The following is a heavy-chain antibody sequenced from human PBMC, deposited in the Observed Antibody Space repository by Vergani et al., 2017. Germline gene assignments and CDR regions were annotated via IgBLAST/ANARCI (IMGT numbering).Heavy chain of an antibody. V-gene: IGHV3-30*02. J-gene: IGHJ4*02. CDR2: IQFDGSNQ. D-gene: IGHD3-16*01. CDR3: AKHFRGWGIDY. Sequence: QVQLVESGGGVVQRGGSLRLSCATSGLTLSNFDMQWIRQGPGKGLEFVAFIQFDGSNQYYADSVKGRFTLSRDFSKNTLYLQMNSLRTDDTATYYCAKHFRGWGIDYWGQGTQVIVSS. CDR1: GLTLSNFD.